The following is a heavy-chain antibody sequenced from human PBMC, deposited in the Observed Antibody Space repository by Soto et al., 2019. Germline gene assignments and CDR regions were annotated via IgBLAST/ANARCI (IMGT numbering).Heavy chain of an antibody. J-gene: IGHJ5*02. CDR2: IYSSGST. V-gene: IGHV4-4*07. CDR3: ARGQRFSDWFDP. CDR1: GGTISGYY. Sequence: KPSETLSLTCTVTGGTISGYYWTWIRQSAGGGLEWIGRIYSSGSTNYNPSLKSRVTISLDTSMNHFSLRLNSVTAADTAVYYCARGQRFSDWFDPWGQGTLVTVSS. D-gene: IGHD3-3*01.